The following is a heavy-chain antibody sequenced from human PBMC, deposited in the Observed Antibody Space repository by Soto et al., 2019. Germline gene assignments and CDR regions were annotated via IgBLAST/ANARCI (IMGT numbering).Heavy chain of an antibody. V-gene: IGHV5-51*01. CDR1: GYSFFNYW. D-gene: IGHD4-17*01. CDR2: IYPSDSTT. CDR3: ARHGFYGDYSSNYFDP. Sequence: PGESLKISCKGSGYSFFNYWIAWVRQMPGKGLEYMGIIYPSDSTTRYSPSFQGQVTISADKSISTAYLQWNSLKASDTAMYYCARHGFYGDYSSNYFDPWGQGTLVTSPQ. J-gene: IGHJ5*02.